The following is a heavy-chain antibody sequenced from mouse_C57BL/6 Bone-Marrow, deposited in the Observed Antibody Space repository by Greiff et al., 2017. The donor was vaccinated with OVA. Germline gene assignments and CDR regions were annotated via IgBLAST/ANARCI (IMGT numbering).Heavy chain of an antibody. Sequence: QVQLQQSGAELVRPGTSVKVSCKASGYAFTNYLIEWVKQRPGQGLEWIGVINPGSGGTNYNEKFKGKATLTADKSSSTAYMQLSSLTSEDSAVYFCARLLRRGFAYWGQGTLVTVSA. J-gene: IGHJ3*01. CDR2: INPGSGGT. CDR3: ARLLRRGFAY. V-gene: IGHV1-54*01. CDR1: GYAFTNYL. D-gene: IGHD1-2*01.